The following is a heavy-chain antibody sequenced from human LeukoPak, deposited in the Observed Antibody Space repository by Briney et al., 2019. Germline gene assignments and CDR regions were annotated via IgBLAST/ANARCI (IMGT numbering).Heavy chain of an antibody. CDR3: ARDASRRVGATIPGFDY. CDR1: GFTFSSYE. D-gene: IGHD1-26*01. CDR2: TSSSGSTI. V-gene: IGHV3-48*03. Sequence: GGSLRLSCAASGFTFSSYEMNWVRQAPGKGLEWVSYTSSSGSTIYYADSVKGRFTISRDNAKNSLYLQMNSLRAEDTAVYYCARDASRRVGATIPGFDYWGQGTLVTVSS. J-gene: IGHJ4*02.